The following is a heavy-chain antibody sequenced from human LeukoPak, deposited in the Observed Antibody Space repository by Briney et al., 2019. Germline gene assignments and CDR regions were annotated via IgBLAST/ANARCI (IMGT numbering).Heavy chain of an antibody. CDR2: IYCSGST. V-gene: IGHV4-31*03. CDR1: GGSISSGGYY. Sequence: PSETLSLTCTVSGGSISSGGYYWSWIRQHPGKGLEWIGYIYCSGSTYYNPSLKSRVTISVDTSKNQFSLKLSSVTAADTAVYYCARARRDYDILTGYYYFDYWGQGTLVTVSS. CDR3: ARARRDYDILTGYYYFDY. D-gene: IGHD3-9*01. J-gene: IGHJ4*02.